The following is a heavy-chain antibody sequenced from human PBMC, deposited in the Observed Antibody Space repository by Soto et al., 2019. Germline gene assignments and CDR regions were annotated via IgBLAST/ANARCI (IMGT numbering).Heavy chain of an antibody. V-gene: IGHV3-11*01. CDR3: ARDLPMLRGLMDV. CDR1: GFTFSDYY. D-gene: IGHD3-10*01. CDR2: ISGGGSVI. Sequence: GGSLRLSSAASGFTFSDYYMSWTRQAPGKGLEWVSHISGGGSVIYYADSVKGRFTISRDNAKNSLYLQMNSLRAEDTALYYCARDLPMLRGLMDVWGQGTTVTVSS. J-gene: IGHJ6*02.